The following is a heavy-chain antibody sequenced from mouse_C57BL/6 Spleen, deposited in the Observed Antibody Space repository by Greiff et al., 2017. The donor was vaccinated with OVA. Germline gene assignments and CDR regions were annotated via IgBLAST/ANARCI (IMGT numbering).Heavy chain of an antibody. D-gene: IGHD2-4*01. CDR1: GYAFSSYW. CDR3: ASPANDYDGHYYAMDY. Sequence: QVQLQQSGAELVKPGASVKISCKASGYAFSSYWMNWVKQRPGKGLEWIGQIYPGDGDTNYNGKFKGKATLTADKSSSTAYMQLSSLTSEDSAVYFCASPANDYDGHYYAMDYWGQGTSVTVSS. J-gene: IGHJ4*01. V-gene: IGHV1-80*01. CDR2: IYPGDGDT.